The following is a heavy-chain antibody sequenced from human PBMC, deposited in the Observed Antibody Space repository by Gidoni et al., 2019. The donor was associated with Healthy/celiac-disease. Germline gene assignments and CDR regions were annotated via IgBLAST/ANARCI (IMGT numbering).Heavy chain of an antibody. J-gene: IGHJ4*02. V-gene: IGHV3-7*01. CDR3: ARVGDYGDYSAWDFDY. CDR2: IKQDGSEK. CDR1: GFTFSSYW. D-gene: IGHD4-17*01. Sequence: EVQLVESGGGLVQPGGSLRLSCAASGFTFSSYWMSWGRQAPGKGLEWVANIKQDGSEKYYVDSVKGRFTISRDNAKNSLYLQMNSLRAEDTAVYYCARVGDYGDYSAWDFDYWGQGTLVTVSS.